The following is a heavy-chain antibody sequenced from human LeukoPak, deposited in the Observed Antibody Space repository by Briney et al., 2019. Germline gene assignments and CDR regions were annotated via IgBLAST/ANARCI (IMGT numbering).Heavy chain of an antibody. CDR2: ISGTTGRA. D-gene: IGHD2-15*01. CDR1: GFTFSSYA. CDR3: AKRVVVAATTYYFDY. V-gene: IGHV3-23*01. J-gene: IGHJ4*02. Sequence: GGSLRLSCAASGFTFSSYAMSWVRQAPGKGLEWVSTISGTTGRAYYADSVKGRFTISRDNSKNTLYLQMNSLRAEDTAVYYCAKRVVVAATTYYFDYWGQGTLVTVSS.